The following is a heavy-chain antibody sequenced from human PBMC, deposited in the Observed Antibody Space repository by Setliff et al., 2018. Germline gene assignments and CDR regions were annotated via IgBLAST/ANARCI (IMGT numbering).Heavy chain of an antibody. CDR1: GGSVSNSGFF. Sequence: SETLSLTCTVSGGSVSNSGFFWGWLRQAPGKGLEWIGNIYDSGSSNYNASLKSRLIITRDTSKNQISLKWTSVTAADTAVCYCGRGFSRIEGWGNWFDPWGQGILVTVSS. CDR3: GRGFSRIEGWGNWFDP. CDR2: IYDSGSS. D-gene: IGHD2-15*01. V-gene: IGHV4-39*01. J-gene: IGHJ5*02.